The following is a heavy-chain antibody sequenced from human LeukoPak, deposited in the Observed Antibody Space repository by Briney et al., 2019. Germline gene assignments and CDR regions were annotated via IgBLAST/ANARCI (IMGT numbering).Heavy chain of an antibody. CDR2: ISSSSSYI. J-gene: IGHJ4*02. CDR3: ARISVVTTFRSPKYYLDY. Sequence: GGSLRLSCAASGFTFSSYSMNWVRQAPGKGLEWVSSISSSSSYIYYADSVKGRFTISRDNAKNSLYLQMNSLRAEDTAVYYCARISVVTTFRSPKYYLDYWGQGTLVTVSS. D-gene: IGHD2/OR15-2a*01. CDR1: GFTFSSYS. V-gene: IGHV3-21*01.